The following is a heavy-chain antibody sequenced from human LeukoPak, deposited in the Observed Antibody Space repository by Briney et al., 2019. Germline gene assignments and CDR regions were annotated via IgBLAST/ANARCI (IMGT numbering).Heavy chain of an antibody. CDR1: GYTFTSYY. J-gene: IGHJ6*03. Sequence: VASVKVSCKASGYTFTSYYMHWVRQAPGQGLEWMGIINPSGGSTSYAQKFQGRVTMTRDMSTSTVYMDLRSLRSDDTAVYYCARDLRYSSGWSASGMDVWGKGTTVTISS. D-gene: IGHD6-19*01. V-gene: IGHV1-46*01. CDR3: ARDLRYSSGWSASGMDV. CDR2: INPSGGST.